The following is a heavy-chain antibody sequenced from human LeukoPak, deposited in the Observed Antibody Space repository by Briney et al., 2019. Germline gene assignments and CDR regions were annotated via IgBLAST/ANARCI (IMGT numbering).Heavy chain of an antibody. CDR1: GFTFSSYS. CDR3: ARDHEPWWLRSHLAS. V-gene: IGHV3-21*04. Sequence: GGTLRLSCAASGFTFSSYSMNWVRQAPGKGLEWVSSISSSSSYIYYADSVKGRFTISRDNAKNSLYLQMNSLRAEDTAIYYCARDHEPWWLRSHLASWGQGSLVTVSS. J-gene: IGHJ4*02. CDR2: ISSSSSYI. D-gene: IGHD5-12*01.